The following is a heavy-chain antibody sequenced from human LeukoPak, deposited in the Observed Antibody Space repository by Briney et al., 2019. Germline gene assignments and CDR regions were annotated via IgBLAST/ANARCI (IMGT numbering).Heavy chain of an antibody. CDR3: AKDGVYYDSSGYQDY. Sequence: GGSLRLSCAASGFTLSSYAMSWVRQAPGKGLEWVSAISGSGGSTYYADSVKGRFTISRDNSKNTLYLQMNSLRAEDTAVYYCAKDGVYYDSSGYQDYWGQGTLVTVSS. V-gene: IGHV3-23*01. CDR2: ISGSGGST. D-gene: IGHD3-22*01. CDR1: GFTLSSYA. J-gene: IGHJ4*02.